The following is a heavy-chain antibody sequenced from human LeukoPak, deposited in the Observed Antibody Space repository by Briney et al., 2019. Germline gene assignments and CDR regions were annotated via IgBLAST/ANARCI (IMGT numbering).Heavy chain of an antibody. CDR2: VSDGGRT. Sequence: SETLSLTCSVSGGSITSYYWSWLRQPPGKGLEWIGHVSDGGRTNYSPSLRSRVSISVDTSKNQFSLKLNSVTAADTAVYFCARASTTFDDWGQGTLVTVSS. J-gene: IGHJ4*02. V-gene: IGHV4-59*01. CDR3: ARASTTFDD. D-gene: IGHD1-14*01. CDR1: GGSITSYY.